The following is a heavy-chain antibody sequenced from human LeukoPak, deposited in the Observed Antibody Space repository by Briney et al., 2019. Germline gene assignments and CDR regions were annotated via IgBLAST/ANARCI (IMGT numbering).Heavy chain of an antibody. D-gene: IGHD2-8*01. V-gene: IGHV4-39*01. CDR3: ARAKLMVYATSALDY. CDR1: GGSISSSSYY. CDR2: IYYSGST. J-gene: IGHJ4*02. Sequence: SETLSLTCTVSGGSISSSSYYWGWIRQPPGKGLEWIGSIYYSGSTYYNPSLKSRVTISVDTSKNQFSLKLSSVTAADTAVYYCARAKLMVYATSALDYWGQGTLVTVSS.